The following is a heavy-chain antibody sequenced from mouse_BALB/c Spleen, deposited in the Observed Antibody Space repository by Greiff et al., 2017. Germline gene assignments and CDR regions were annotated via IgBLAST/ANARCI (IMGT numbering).Heavy chain of an antibody. CDR3: ARWSYYGYFDY. CDR1: GYTFTDYA. V-gene: IGHV1S137*01. CDR2: ISTYYGDA. Sequence: QVQLKQSGAELVRPGVSVKISCKGSGYTFTDYAMHWVKQSHAKSLEWIGVISTYYGDASYNQKFKGKATMTVDKSSSTAYMELARLTSEDSAIYYCARWSYYGYFDYWGQGTTLTVSS. D-gene: IGHD1-1*01. J-gene: IGHJ2*01.